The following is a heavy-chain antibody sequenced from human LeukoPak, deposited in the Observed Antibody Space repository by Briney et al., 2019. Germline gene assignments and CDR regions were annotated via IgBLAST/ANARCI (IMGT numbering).Heavy chain of an antibody. CDR2: IYSGGST. Sequence: GGSLRLSCAASGFTFSSYGMSWVRQAPGKGLEWVSVIYSGGSTYYADSVKGRFTISRDNSKNTLYLQMNSLRAEDTAVYYCARARSSYGYGDAFDIWGQGTMVTVSS. J-gene: IGHJ3*02. CDR1: GFTFSSYG. V-gene: IGHV3-66*01. CDR3: ARARSSYGYGDAFDI. D-gene: IGHD5-18*01.